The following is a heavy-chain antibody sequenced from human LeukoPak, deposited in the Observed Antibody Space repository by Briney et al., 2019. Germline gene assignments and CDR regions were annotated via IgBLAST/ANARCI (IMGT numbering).Heavy chain of an antibody. CDR1: GYTFTSYD. Sequence: ASVKVSCKASGYTFTSYDINRVRQATGQGLEWMGWMNPNSGNTGYAQKFQGRVTMTRNTSISTAYMELSSLRSEDTAVYYCARESGYYDFWSGYYYYYRDVWGKGTTVTVSS. CDR2: MNPNSGNT. CDR3: ARESGYYDFWSGYYYYYRDV. V-gene: IGHV1-8*01. J-gene: IGHJ6*03. D-gene: IGHD3-3*01.